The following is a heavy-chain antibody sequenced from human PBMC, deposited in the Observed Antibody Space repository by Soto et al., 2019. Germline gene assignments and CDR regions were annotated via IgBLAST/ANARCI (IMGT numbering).Heavy chain of an antibody. V-gene: IGHV3-33*01. D-gene: IGHD2-15*01. CDR1: GFTFSSYG. CDR3: ATKAEGYCSGGSCYSDYHY. CDR2: IWYDGSNK. J-gene: IGHJ4*02. Sequence: GGSLRLSCAASGFTFSSYGMHWVRQAPGKGLEWVAVIWYDGSNKYYADSVKGRFTISRDNSKNTLYLQMNSLRAEDTAVYYCATKAEGYCSGGSCYSDYHYWGQGTLVTVSS.